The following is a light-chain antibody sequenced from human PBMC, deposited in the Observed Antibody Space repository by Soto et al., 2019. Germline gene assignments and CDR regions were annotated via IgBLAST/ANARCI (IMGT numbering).Light chain of an antibody. CDR2: WAS. CDR3: QQYYRTPWT. CDR1: QSLLYNSNNRNY. Sequence: IVMTQSPDSLAVSLGERATINCKSSQSLLYNSNNRNYLAWYQHKPGQPPKLLIYWASTRQSGVPDRFGGSGSGTDFTLTISSLQAEDVAVYYCQQYYRTPWTFGQGTKVEIK. J-gene: IGKJ1*01. V-gene: IGKV4-1*01.